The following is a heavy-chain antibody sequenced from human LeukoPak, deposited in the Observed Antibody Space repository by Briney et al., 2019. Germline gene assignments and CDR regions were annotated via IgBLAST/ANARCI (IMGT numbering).Heavy chain of an antibody. V-gene: IGHV4-39*02. J-gene: IGHJ4*02. CDR3: ARDKQPADN. CDR1: GGSISSSSYY. Sequence: SETLSLTCTVSGGSISSSSYYWGWIRQPPGKGLEWIGSIYYSGSTYYNPSLKSRVTISVDTSKNQFSLKLSSVTAADTAVYFCARDKQPADNWGQGTLVTVSS. D-gene: IGHD5-18*01. CDR2: IYYSGST.